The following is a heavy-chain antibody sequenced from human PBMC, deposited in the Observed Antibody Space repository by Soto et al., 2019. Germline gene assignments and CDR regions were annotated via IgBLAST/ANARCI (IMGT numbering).Heavy chain of an antibody. V-gene: IGHV4-30-2*01. CDR2: IYHSGST. D-gene: IGHD3-3*01. CDR1: GGSISSGGYS. Sequence: SETLSLTCAVSGGSISSGGYSWSWIRQPPGKGLEWIGYIYHSGSTYYNPSLKSRVTISVDRSKDQFSLKLSSVTAADTAVYYCARGGKDFWSGYSGVGWFDPWGQGTLVTVSS. J-gene: IGHJ5*02. CDR3: ARGGKDFWSGYSGVGWFDP.